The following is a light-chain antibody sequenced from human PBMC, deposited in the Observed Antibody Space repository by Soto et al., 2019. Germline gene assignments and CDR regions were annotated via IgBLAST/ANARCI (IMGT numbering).Light chain of an antibody. J-gene: IGKJ1*01. CDR1: QSVSSSY. CDR2: GAS. CDR3: QQYDNSPWT. V-gene: IGKV3-20*01. Sequence: EIVLTQSPGTLSLSPGEGATLSCRASQSVSSSYLAWYQQKPGQAPRLLIYGASSRATGIPDRFSCGGSGTDFTLTISRLEPEDFAVYYCQQYDNSPWTFGQGTKVEIK.